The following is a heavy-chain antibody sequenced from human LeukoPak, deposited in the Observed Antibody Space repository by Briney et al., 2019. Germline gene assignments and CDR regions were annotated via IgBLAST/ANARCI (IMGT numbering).Heavy chain of an antibody. CDR3: ARARSRITFGGIRHAFDI. CDR2: TIPLLGIT. V-gene: IGHV1-69*04. CDR1: GGTFSSYA. J-gene: IGHJ3*02. D-gene: IGHD3-16*01. Sequence: SVKVSCKASGGTFSSYAMNWVRQAPGQGLEWVARTIPLLGITNHAQKLQGRVTVTADTSTNTAYMELSSLISDDTAVYYCARARSRITFGGIRHAFDIWGQGTLVTVSS.